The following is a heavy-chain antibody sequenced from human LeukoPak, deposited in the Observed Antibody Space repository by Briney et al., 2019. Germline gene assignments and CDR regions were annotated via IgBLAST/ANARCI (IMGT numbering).Heavy chain of an antibody. CDR3: AKDYDILTGYYPDY. V-gene: IGHV3-23*01. CDR2: ISGSGGST. Sequence: GGSLRLSCAASGFTFSSYAMSWVRQAPGKGLEWVSAISGSGGSTNYADSVKGRFTISRDNSKNTLYLQMNSLRAEDTAVYYCAKDYDILTGYYPDYWGQGTLVTVSS. J-gene: IGHJ4*02. CDR1: GFTFSSYA. D-gene: IGHD3-9*01.